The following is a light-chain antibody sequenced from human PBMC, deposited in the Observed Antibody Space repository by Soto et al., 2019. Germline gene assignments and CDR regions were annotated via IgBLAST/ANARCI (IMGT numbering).Light chain of an antibody. J-gene: IGKJ1*01. V-gene: IGKV1-27*01. CDR2: TAS. Sequence: DIQVTQSPSSLSASVGDRVTITCRASQGISNYLAWYQQKPGQVPKLLIYTASSLQLGVPSRFSGSGSGTDFTLTISSLQPEDVATYYFQKYNGAPQTFGQGTKVEIK. CDR3: QKYNGAPQT. CDR1: QGISNY.